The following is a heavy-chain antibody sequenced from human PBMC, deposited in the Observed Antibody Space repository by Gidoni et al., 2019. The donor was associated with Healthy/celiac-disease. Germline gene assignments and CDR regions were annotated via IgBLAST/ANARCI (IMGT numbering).Heavy chain of an antibody. CDR2: IRAYNGNT. CDR3: ARGIERGRRFDY. CDR1: GSTFTSYG. V-gene: IGHV1-18*01. Sequence: QVQLVQSGAEVKKPGSSVKVSCKAPGSTFTSYGISWVRQSPGQGLEWMGWIRAYNGNTDDAQKLQGRVTMTTDTSTSTGYMELRSLGDDDTAVYDCARGIERGRRFDYWGQGTLVTVSS. J-gene: IGHJ4*02. D-gene: IGHD6-13*01.